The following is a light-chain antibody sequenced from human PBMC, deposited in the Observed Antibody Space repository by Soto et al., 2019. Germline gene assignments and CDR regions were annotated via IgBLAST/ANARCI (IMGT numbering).Light chain of an antibody. J-gene: IGLJ1*01. Sequence: QPSPLSGAPGQLVTLSWPGNSSGVGGYNYVSWYQQHPGKAPKLMIYDVSNRPSGVSNRFSGSKSGNTASLTISGLQAEDEAGYYCSSYTSSSTLLFGTGTKVTVL. V-gene: IGLV2-14*01. CDR1: SSGVGGYNY. CDR3: SSYTSSSTLL. CDR2: DVS.